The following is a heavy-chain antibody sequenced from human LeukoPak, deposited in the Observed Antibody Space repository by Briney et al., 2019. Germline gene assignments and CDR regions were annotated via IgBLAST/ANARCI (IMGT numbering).Heavy chain of an antibody. CDR3: AKGGSGSYYDYYYYYMDV. CDR1: GFTFSSYA. J-gene: IGHJ6*03. D-gene: IGHD3-10*01. Sequence: GGSLRLSCAASGFTFSSYAMSWVRQAPGKGLEWVSAISGSGGSTYYADSVKGRFTISRDNSKNTLYLQMNSLRAEDTAVYYCAKGGSGSYYDYYYYYMDVWGKGTTVTVSS. V-gene: IGHV3-23*01. CDR2: ISGSGGST.